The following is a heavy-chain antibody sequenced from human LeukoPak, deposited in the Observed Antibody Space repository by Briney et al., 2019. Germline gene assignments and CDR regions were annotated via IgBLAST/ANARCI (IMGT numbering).Heavy chain of an antibody. CDR2: ISGSGGST. D-gene: IGHD3-22*01. V-gene: IGHV3-23*01. J-gene: IGHJ4*02. Sequence: GSLRLSCAASGFTFSSYAMSWVRQAPGKGLEWVSAISGSGGSTYYADSVKGRFTISRDNSKNTLYLQMNSLRAEDTAVYYCAKDFGYDSSGYYLHYFDYWGQGTLVTVSS. CDR1: GFTFSSYA. CDR3: AKDFGYDSSGYYLHYFDY.